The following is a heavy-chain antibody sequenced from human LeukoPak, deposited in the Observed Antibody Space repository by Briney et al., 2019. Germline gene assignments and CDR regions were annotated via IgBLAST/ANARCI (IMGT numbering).Heavy chain of an antibody. CDR1: GGSISSGSYY. Sequence: PSETLSPTCTVSGGSISSGSYYWSWIRQPAGKGLEWIGRLDTSGNTHYNPSLKSRVTMSVDTSRNQFSLRLTSVTAADTAVYYCARGGDCPDYWAQGTLVTVSS. V-gene: IGHV4-61*02. CDR2: LDTSGNT. CDR3: ARGGDCPDY. J-gene: IGHJ4*02. D-gene: IGHD2-21*02.